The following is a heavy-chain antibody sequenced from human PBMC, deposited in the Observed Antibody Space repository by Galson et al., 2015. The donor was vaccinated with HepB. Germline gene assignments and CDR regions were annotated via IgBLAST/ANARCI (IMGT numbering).Heavy chain of an antibody. CDR2: ISSSSAL. V-gene: IGHV3-48*02. Sequence: SLRLSCAASGFSFSSYSMSWVRQAPGKGLEWVADISSSSALYYTDSVKGRFTISRDDAKNSLYLQMNSLRDEDTAVYYCARDTGGAAGSGAFDYWGQGTLVTVSS. D-gene: IGHD3-10*01. J-gene: IGHJ4*02. CDR3: ARDTGGAAGSGAFDY. CDR1: GFSFSSYS.